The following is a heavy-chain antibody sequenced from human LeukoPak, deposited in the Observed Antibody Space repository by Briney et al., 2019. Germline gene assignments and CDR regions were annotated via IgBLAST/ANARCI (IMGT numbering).Heavy chain of an antibody. Sequence: GGSLRLSCAASGFTFSSYAMSWVRQAPGKGLEWVSAISGSGGSTYYADSVKGRFTISRDNSKHTLYLQMNSLRAEDTAVYYCARRLRANDAFDIWGQGTMVTVSS. D-gene: IGHD3-16*01. CDR2: ISGSGGST. CDR3: ARRLRANDAFDI. CDR1: GFTFSSYA. V-gene: IGHV3-23*01. J-gene: IGHJ3*02.